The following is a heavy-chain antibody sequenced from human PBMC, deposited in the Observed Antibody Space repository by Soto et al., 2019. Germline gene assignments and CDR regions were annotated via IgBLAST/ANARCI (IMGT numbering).Heavy chain of an antibody. CDR3: ARVSGSYYYGMDV. CDR1: GGSISSSNX. Sequence: QVQLQESGPGLVKPSGTLSLTCAVSGGSISSSNXXXXXXQPPGKGLEWIGEIYHSGSTNYNPSLKSRVTISVDKSKNQFSVKLSSVTAADTAVYYCARVSGSYYYGMDVWGQGTTVTVSS. J-gene: IGHJ6*02. D-gene: IGHD1-26*01. CDR2: IYHSGST. V-gene: IGHV4-4*02.